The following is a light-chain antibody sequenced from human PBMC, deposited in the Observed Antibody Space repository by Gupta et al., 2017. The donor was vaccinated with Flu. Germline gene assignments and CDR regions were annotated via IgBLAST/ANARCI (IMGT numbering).Light chain of an antibody. J-gene: IGKJ4*01. Sequence: SSLSASVGDRVIITCRASQSISSYLHWYQQKPGKAPKLLIYAASSLQSGVPSRFSGSGSGTDFTLTISSRQPEDFATYFCRQTYSSSPQTFGGGTRVEIK. V-gene: IGKV1-39*01. CDR3: RQTYSSSPQT. CDR1: QSISSY. CDR2: AAS.